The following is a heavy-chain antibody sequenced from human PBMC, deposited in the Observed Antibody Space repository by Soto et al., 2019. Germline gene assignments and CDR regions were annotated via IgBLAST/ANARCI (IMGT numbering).Heavy chain of an antibody. D-gene: IGHD3-16*01. CDR3: AREGRIMITFGGVPLGY. CDR1: GFTFSSYA. CDR2: ISYDGSNK. Sequence: QVQLVESGGGVVQPGRSLRLSCAASGFTFSSYAMHWVRQAPGKGLEWVAVISYDGSNKYYADSVKGRFTISRDNSRNTLYLQMNSLRAEDTAVYYCAREGRIMITFGGVPLGYWGQGTLVTVSS. V-gene: IGHV3-30-3*01. J-gene: IGHJ4*02.